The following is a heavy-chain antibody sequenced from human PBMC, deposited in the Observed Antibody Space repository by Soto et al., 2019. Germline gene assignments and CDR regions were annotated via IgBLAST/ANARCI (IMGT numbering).Heavy chain of an antibody. V-gene: IGHV3-74*01. CDR2: INSDGSST. CDR3: ARDEGVRSGWYNFDDLGDSWFDP. J-gene: IGHJ5*02. Sequence: EVQLVESGGGLVQPGGSLRLSCAASGFTFSSYWMHWVRQAPGKGLVWVSRINSDGSSTSYADSVKGRFTISRDNAKNTVYLQMNRLRAEDTAVYYCARDEGVRSGWYNFDDLGDSWFDPWGQGTLVTVSS. CDR1: GFTFSSYW. D-gene: IGHD6-19*01.